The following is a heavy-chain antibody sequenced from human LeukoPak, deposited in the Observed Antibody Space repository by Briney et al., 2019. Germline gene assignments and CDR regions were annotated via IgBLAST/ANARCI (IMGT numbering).Heavy chain of an antibody. V-gene: IGHV4-4*07. Sequence: SETLFVTCTVSADSISNSYWSWIRQSAGKGLEWIGRIYTSGSTNYNPSLKSRVTMSVDTSKNQFSLVLTSVTAADTAVYFCAKEAPMATNNWYFDLWGRGTLVTVSS. CDR1: ADSISNSY. D-gene: IGHD5-24*01. CDR3: AKEAPMATNNWYFDL. J-gene: IGHJ2*01. CDR2: IYTSGST.